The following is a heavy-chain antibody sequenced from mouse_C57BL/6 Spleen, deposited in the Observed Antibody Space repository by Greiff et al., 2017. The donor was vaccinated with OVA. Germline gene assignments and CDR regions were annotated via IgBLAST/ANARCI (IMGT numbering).Heavy chain of an antibody. CDR1: GYAFSSYW. CDR2: IYPGDGDT. CDR3: ERSGGNYGMDY. Sequence: QVQLKEPGAELVKPGASVKISCKASGYAFSSYWMTWVKQRPGKGLEWIGQIYPGDGDTNYNGKFKGKATLTVDKSSRTACMQLSSLTSEESAVYFCERSGGNYGMDYWGQGTSVTVSS. D-gene: IGHD3-2*02. V-gene: IGHV1-80*01. J-gene: IGHJ4*01.